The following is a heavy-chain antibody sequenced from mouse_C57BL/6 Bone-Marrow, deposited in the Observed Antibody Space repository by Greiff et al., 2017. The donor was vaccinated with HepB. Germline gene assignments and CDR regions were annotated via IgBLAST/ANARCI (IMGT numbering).Heavy chain of an antibody. CDR1: GYTFTSYW. J-gene: IGHJ2*01. Sequence: EVKLVESGTVLARPGASVKMSCKTSGYTFTSYWMHWVKQRPGQGLEWIGAIYPGNSDTSYNQKFKGKAKLTAVTSASTAYMELSSLTNEDSAVYYCKGGPYDYDGYFDYWGQGTTLTVSS. D-gene: IGHD2-4*01. V-gene: IGHV1-5*01. CDR2: IYPGNSDT. CDR3: KGGPYDYDGYFDY.